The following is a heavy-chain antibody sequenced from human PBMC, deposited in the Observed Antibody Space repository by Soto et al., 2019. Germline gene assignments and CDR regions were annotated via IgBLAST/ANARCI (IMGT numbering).Heavy chain of an antibody. CDR1: NGSISNYY. V-gene: IGHV4-59*01. CDR3: ARASFTTIAMDV. Sequence: KPSETLSLTCTVSNGSISNYYWTWIRQPPGKGLEWIGYIYYSGTTNYNTFLKSRITISLDTSKNQFSLKLTSVTAADTAVYYCARASFTTIAMDVWGQGTTVTVSS. J-gene: IGHJ6*02. CDR2: IYYSGTT. D-gene: IGHD1-26*01.